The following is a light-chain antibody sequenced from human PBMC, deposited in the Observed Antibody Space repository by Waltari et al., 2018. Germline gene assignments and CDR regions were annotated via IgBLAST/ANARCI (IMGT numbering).Light chain of an antibody. CDR3: QQFYRSRS. J-gene: IGKJ1*01. CDR1: QTVFYRSDEKNS. Sequence: DIVLTQSPDSLAVSLGERATINCKSSQTVFYRSDEKNSLAWYQHKPGQPPKLIISWAYTREPGVPDRFSGSGYGTDFTLTISSLQAEDVAVYYCQQFYRSRSFGQGTKVEIK. V-gene: IGKV4-1*01. CDR2: WAY.